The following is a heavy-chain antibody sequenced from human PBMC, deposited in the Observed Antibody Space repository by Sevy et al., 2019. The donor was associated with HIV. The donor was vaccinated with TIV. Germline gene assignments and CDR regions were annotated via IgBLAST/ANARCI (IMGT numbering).Heavy chain of an antibody. CDR1: GYTFTSYG. J-gene: IGHJ4*02. D-gene: IGHD2-2*01. CDR2: ISAYNGHT. CDR3: ARDGLLAYCSSTSCSPSDY. Sequence: ASVKVSCKASGYTFTSYGISWVRQAPGQGLEWMGWISAYNGHTNYSQKLQGRVTMTTDTSTSTAYMELRSLRSDDTAVYYCARDGLLAYCSSTSCSPSDYWGQGTLVTVSS. V-gene: IGHV1-18*01.